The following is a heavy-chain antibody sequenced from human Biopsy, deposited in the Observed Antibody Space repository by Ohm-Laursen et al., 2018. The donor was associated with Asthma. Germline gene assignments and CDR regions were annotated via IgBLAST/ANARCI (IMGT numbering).Heavy chain of an antibody. CDR1: GGMFGNYA. V-gene: IGHV1-69*01. J-gene: IGHJ6*02. CDR3: ARCQVGYSSGWSLLLKKIYYSGMDV. Sequence: SSAKVSCKASGGMFGNYAISWVRQAPGQGLEWLGGIMTVFGTTNYAQKFQGRVTITADESTSTAYMEVTSLRSEDTAIYYCARCQVGYSSGWSLLLKKIYYSGMDVWGQGTAATVSS. D-gene: IGHD6-19*01. CDR2: IMTVFGTT.